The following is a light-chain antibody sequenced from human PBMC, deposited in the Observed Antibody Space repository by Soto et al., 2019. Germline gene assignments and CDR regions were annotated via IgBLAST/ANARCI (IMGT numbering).Light chain of an antibody. CDR2: AAS. Sequence: DIQMTQSPSSLSASVGDRVTITCRASQGISNYLAWYQQKPGKVPKLLIYAASTLQSGVPSRFSGSGSGTDFTLTIRSLQPEDVATYYCQKYNSAPPFTVGPGTKVDIK. CDR1: QGISNY. V-gene: IGKV1-27*01. CDR3: QKYNSAPPFT. J-gene: IGKJ3*01.